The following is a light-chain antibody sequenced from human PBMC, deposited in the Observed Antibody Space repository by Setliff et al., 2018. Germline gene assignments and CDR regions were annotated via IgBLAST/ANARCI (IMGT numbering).Light chain of an antibody. J-gene: IGLJ2*01. CDR2: DVT. Sequence: QSALTQPAAVSGSPGQSIAISCTGTSRDVGGYNFVSWYQQHPDKAPKLLIYDVTVRPSGVSDRFSGSKPGNTASLTIPGLQAEDEADYYCLSYTSDTTHAVFGGGTK. CDR3: LSYTSDTTHAV. V-gene: IGLV2-14*01. CDR1: SRDVGGYNF.